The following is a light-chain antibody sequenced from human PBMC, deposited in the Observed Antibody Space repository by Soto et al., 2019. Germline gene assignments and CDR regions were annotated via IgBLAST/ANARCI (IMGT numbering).Light chain of an antibody. Sequence: QSALTQPASVSGSPGQTITIYCTGTRSDVGGYNYVSWYQQHPDKAPKLLIYDVSNRPSGVSNRFSGSKSGSTASLTISGLQAEDEADYYCSSYTNTGTLVVFGGGTKLTVL. CDR3: SSYTNTGTLVV. CDR2: DVS. CDR1: RSDVGGYNY. J-gene: IGLJ2*01. V-gene: IGLV2-14*03.